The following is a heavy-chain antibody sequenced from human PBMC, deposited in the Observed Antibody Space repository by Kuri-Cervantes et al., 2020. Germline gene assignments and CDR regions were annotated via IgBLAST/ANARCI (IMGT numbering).Heavy chain of an antibody. CDR1: GFTFSSYD. V-gene: IGHV3-13*01. D-gene: IGHD3-3*01. CDR2: IGTAGDT. J-gene: IGHJ4*02. Sequence: GESLKISCAASGFTFSSYDMHWVRQATGKGLEWVSAIGTAGDTYYPGSVKGRFTISRDNAKNSLYLQMNSLRAEDTAVYYCARDLPQDFWSAKSRGWFDYWGQGTLVTVSS. CDR3: ARDLPQDFWSAKSRGWFDY.